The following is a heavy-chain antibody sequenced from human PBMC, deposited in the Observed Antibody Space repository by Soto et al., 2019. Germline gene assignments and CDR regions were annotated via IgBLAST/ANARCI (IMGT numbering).Heavy chain of an antibody. J-gene: IGHJ4*02. Sequence: QVQLQQSGPGLVKPSETLSLTCTVSDGSLSPNYWSWVRQSPGKGLEWIGFIYYSWTTTYNPSLKSRITISLDTSQNEVSLKLSSVTAADTADYYCARLGAYYQALDSWGRGTLVTVSS. CDR3: ARLGAYYQALDS. CDR1: DGSLSPNY. D-gene: IGHD3-22*01. V-gene: IGHV4-59*08. CDR2: IYYSWTT.